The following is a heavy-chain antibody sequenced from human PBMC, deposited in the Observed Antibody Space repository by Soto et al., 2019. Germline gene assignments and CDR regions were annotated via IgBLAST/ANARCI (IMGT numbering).Heavy chain of an antibody. CDR2: INPNSGGT. CDR3: ARGGSGSGGYYYGMDV. CDR1: GYTFTGYY. D-gene: IGHD3-10*01. V-gene: IGHV1-2*02. Sequence: ASLQVSCKASGYTFTGYYMHWVRQAPGQGLEWMGWINPNSGGTNYAQKFQGRVTMTRDTSISTAYMELSRLRSDDTAVYYCARGGSGSGGYYYGMDVWGQGNTVTVSS. J-gene: IGHJ6*02.